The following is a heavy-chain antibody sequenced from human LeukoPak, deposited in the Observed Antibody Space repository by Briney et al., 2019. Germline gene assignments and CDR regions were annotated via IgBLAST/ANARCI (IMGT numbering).Heavy chain of an antibody. CDR1: GFTFSSYA. CDR3: AKDPEVPAATVLNWFDP. V-gene: IGHV3-23*01. D-gene: IGHD2-2*01. CDR2: ISGSGGST. Sequence: PGGSLRLSCAASGFTFSSYAMSWVRQAPGKGLEWVSAISGSGGSTYYADSVKGRFTISRDNSKNTLYLQMNSLRAEDTAVYYCAKDPEVPAATVLNWFDPWGQGTLVTVSS. J-gene: IGHJ5*02.